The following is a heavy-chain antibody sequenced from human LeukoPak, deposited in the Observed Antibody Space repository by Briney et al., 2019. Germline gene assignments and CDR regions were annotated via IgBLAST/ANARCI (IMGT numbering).Heavy chain of an antibody. J-gene: IGHJ3*02. Sequence: GGSLRLSCAASGFTLSTYNTHWVRQAPGKGLEWVSSITSSSTHYADSVKGRFTISRDNAKNSLYLQMNSLRAEDTAVYYCARERVTTTAFDIWGQGTMVTVSS. CDR1: GFTLSTYN. V-gene: IGHV3-21*01. D-gene: IGHD5-12*01. CDR3: ARERVTTTAFDI. CDR2: ITSSSTH.